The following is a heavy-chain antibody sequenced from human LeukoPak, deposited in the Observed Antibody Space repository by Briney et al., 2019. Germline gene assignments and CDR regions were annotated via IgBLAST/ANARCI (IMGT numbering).Heavy chain of an antibody. D-gene: IGHD2-2*01. J-gene: IGHJ5*02. CDR1: GFTFSDYY. CDR2: ISSSGSTI. Sequence: PEGSLRLSCAASGFTFSDYYMSWIRQAPGKGLEWVSYISSSGSTIYYADSVKGRFTISRDNAKNSLYLQMNSLRAEDTAVYYCARVGGYCSSTSCWGENWFDPWGQGTLVTVSS. V-gene: IGHV3-11*04. CDR3: ARVGGYCSSTSCWGENWFDP.